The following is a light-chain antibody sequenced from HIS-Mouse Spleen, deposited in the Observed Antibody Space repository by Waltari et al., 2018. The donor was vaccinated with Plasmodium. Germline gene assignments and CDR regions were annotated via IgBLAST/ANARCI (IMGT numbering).Light chain of an antibody. Sequence: SYELTQPPSVSVSPGQTASITCSGDKLGDKYACWYQQKPGQSPVLVIYQDSKRPSGIPERFSGSNSGNTATLTISGTQAMDEADYYCQSYDSSNHWVFGGGTKLTVL. CDR1: KLGDKY. V-gene: IGLV3-1*01. CDR3: QSYDSSNHWV. CDR2: QDS. J-gene: IGLJ3*02.